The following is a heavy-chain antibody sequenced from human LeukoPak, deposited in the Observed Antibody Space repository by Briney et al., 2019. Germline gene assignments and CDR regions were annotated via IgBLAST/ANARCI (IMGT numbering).Heavy chain of an antibody. CDR2: IYSGGTT. D-gene: IGHD6-13*01. V-gene: IGHV3-66*01. J-gene: IGHJ4*02. Sequence: PGGSLRLSCAASGFAVSSTYMTWVRQAPGKGLEWVSVIYSGGTTYYADSVKGRFSISRGNSKNTLYLQMNSLRAEDTAVYYCARARIAAPLLDYWGQGSLVTVSS. CDR1: GFAVSSTY. CDR3: ARARIAAPLLDY.